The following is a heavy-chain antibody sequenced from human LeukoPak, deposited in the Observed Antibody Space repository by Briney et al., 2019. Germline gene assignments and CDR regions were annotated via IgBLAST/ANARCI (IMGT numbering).Heavy chain of an antibody. J-gene: IGHJ6*02. Sequence: SETLSLTCAVYGGSFSGYYWSWIRQPPGKGLEWIGEINHSGSTNYNPSLKSRVTISVDTSKNQFSLKLSSVTAADTAVYYCARRGKWLVRGMDVWGQGTTVTVSS. V-gene: IGHV4-34*01. D-gene: IGHD6-19*01. CDR3: ARRGKWLVRGMDV. CDR1: GGSFSGYY. CDR2: INHSGST.